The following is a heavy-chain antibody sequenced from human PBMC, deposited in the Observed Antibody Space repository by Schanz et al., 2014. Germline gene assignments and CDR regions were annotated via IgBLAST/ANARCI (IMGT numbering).Heavy chain of an antibody. CDR2: ISYDGSHK. Sequence: QVQLVESGGGVVQPGRSLRLSCAASGFTFSNFAIHWVRQAPGKGLEWVAVISYDGSHKDYADSVKGRFTISRDNSKNTLYLQMNSLRAEDTAGYYCARDRQQLVGRIGYYYGMDVWGQGTTVTVSS. D-gene: IGHD6-13*01. J-gene: IGHJ6*02. CDR3: ARDRQQLVGRIGYYYGMDV. CDR1: GFTFSNFA. V-gene: IGHV3-30*04.